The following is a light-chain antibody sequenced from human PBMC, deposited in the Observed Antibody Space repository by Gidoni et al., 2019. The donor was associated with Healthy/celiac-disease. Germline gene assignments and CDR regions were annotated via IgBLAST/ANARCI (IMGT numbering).Light chain of an antibody. CDR2: GAS. V-gene: IGKV3-20*01. J-gene: IGKJ2*01. Sequence: IVLTQSPGTLSLSPGERATLSCRASQSVSSSYLAWYQQTPGQAPRLLIYGASSRATGIPDRFSGSGSGTDFTLTISRLEPEDFAVYYCQQYGSSSYTFGQGTKLEIK. CDR1: QSVSSSY. CDR3: QQYGSSSYT.